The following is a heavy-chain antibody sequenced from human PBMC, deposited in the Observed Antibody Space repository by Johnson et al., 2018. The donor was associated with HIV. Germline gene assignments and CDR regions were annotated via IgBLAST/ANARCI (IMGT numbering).Heavy chain of an antibody. D-gene: IGHD3-9*01. CDR3: AKADNILTGYYKGFDAFDV. J-gene: IGHJ3*01. V-gene: IGHV3-23*04. CDR2: ISGSGGST. Sequence: EQLVESGGGLVQPGGSLRLSCVASGLTFSSYGMSWVRQAPGKGPEWVSGISGSGGSTYYADSVKGRFTISRDNSKSTLFLQMTSLRAEDTAAYYCAKADNILTGYYKGFDAFDVWGQGTMVSVS. CDR1: GLTFSSYG.